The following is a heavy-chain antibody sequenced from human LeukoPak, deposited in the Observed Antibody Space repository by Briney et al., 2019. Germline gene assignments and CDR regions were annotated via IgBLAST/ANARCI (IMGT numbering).Heavy chain of an antibody. V-gene: IGHV3-74*01. CDR2: ICPDGTVT. D-gene: IGHD1-26*01. CDR3: ASRRSGSNQFDY. Sequence: PGGSLRLSCAASGFTFSTYCMHWVRQAPGKGPMWVSRICPDGTVTNYADSVKARFIISRDNARNTVYLQMNSLRVEDTAVYYCASRRSGSNQFDYWGQGTLVTVSS. J-gene: IGHJ4*02. CDR1: GFTFSTYC.